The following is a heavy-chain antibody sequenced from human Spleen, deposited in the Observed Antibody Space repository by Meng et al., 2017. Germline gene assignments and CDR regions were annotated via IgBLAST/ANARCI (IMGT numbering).Heavy chain of an antibody. J-gene: IGHJ3*02. CDR1: GFTVSHNY. V-gene: IGHV3-66*02. CDR3: ASRDFWSGYPRGIFDM. CDR2: IYSGGNT. Sequence: GESLKISCAASGFTVSHNYMSWVRQAPGKGLEWVSVIYSGGNTYYADSVKGRFTISRDNSKNTVFLQINSLRVEDTAVYYCASRDFWSGYPRGIFDMWGQGTRVTVSS. D-gene: IGHD3-3*01.